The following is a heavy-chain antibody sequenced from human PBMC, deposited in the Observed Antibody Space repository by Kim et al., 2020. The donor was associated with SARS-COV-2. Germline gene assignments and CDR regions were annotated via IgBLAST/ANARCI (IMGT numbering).Heavy chain of an antibody. CDR2: ISDDGSNK. V-gene: IGHV3-30*04. CDR3: ARDVTQSRIAVAGPKGFDY. CDR1: GFTFSSYA. J-gene: IGHJ4*02. Sequence: GGSLRLSCAASGFTFSSYAMHWVRQAPGKGLEWVAVISDDGSNKYYADSVKGRFTISRDNSKNTLYLQMNSLRAEDTAVYYCARDVTQSRIAVAGPKGFDYWGQGTLVTVSS. D-gene: IGHD6-19*01.